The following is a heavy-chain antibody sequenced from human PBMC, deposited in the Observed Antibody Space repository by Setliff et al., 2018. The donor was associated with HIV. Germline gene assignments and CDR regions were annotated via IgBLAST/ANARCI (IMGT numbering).Heavy chain of an antibody. CDR2: INPNSGGT. V-gene: IGHV1-2*02. J-gene: IGHJ3*02. CDR1: RSTFNSHT. Sequence: GASVKVSCKASRSTFNSHTINWVRQAPGQGLEWMGWINPNSGGTTYAQKFQGRVTMTRDTSISTAYMEVSRLRSDDTAVYYCARGRMTWELPWAFDIWGQGTMVTVSS. D-gene: IGHD1-26*01. CDR3: ARGRMTWELPWAFDI.